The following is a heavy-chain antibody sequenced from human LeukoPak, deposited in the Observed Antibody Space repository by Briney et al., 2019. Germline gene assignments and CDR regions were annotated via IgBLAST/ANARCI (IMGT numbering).Heavy chain of an antibody. J-gene: IGHJ4*02. CDR1: GYTFSGYY. Sequence: ASVKVSCKASGYTFSGYYMHWVRQAPGQGLEWMGWINPHSGGTSYARKFQGRVTMTRDSSISTAYMELSRLKSDDTAMYYCAKDRFTFAGVIVPSFDFWGQGTLVTVSS. CDR2: INPHSGGT. V-gene: IGHV1-2*02. D-gene: IGHD3-16*02. CDR3: AKDRFTFAGVIVPSFDF.